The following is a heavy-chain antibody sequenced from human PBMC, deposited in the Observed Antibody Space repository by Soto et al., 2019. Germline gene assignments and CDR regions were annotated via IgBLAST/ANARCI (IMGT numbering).Heavy chain of an antibody. Sequence: QVQLVQSGGVVKKPGASVKVSCKASGYTFSSYGISWVRQAPGQGLEWMGWISPFNANTNCAQNYQGRVTMTTDTSTSTAYMELRSLRSDDSAMYYCTRGRKVNDYWGQGTLVTVSS. V-gene: IGHV1-18*01. CDR1: GYTFSSYG. D-gene: IGHD3-22*01. CDR2: ISPFNANT. CDR3: TRGRKVNDY. J-gene: IGHJ4*02.